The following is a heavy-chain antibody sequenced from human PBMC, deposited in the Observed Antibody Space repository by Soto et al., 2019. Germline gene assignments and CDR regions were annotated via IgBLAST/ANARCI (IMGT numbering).Heavy chain of an antibody. J-gene: IGHJ4*02. CDR3: MNLYSYGSGSYYK. Sequence: EVQLLESGGGLVQPGGSLSFSCAASGFTFSTYAMSWVRQAPGKGLEWVSGMSGSGGSTYYADSVKGRFTISRDNTKNSLYLQMNSLRAEDTAVYYCMNLYSYGSGSYYKWGQGTLVTVSS. D-gene: IGHD3-10*01. V-gene: IGHV3-23*01. CDR2: MSGSGGST. CDR1: GFTFSTYA.